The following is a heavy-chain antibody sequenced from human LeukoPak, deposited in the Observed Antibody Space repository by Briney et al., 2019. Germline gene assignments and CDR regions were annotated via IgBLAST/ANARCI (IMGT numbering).Heavy chain of an antibody. V-gene: IGHV4-34*01. D-gene: IGHD3-3*01. J-gene: IGHJ4*02. CDR2: INHSGST. Sequence: PSETLSLTCAVYGGSFSGYYWSWIRQPPGKGLEWIGEINHSGSTNYNPSLRSRVTISVDTSKNQFSLKLSSVTAADTAVYYCASQATIFGVVTFDYWGQGTLVTVSS. CDR3: ASQATIFGVVTFDY. CDR1: GGSFSGYY.